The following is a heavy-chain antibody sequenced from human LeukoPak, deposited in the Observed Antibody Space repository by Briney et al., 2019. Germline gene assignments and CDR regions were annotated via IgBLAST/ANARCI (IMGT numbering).Heavy chain of an antibody. D-gene: IGHD6-13*01. CDR2: INPNSGGT. CDR3: AGGFSSWYLSPYYLEY. Sequence: GASVKVSCKASGYTFTGYYMHWVRQVPGQALEWMGWINPNSGGTNYAQKFQGRVTMTRDTSITTAYMELSRLRSDDTAVYYCAGGFSSWYLSPYYLEYCGQGTPVTVSS. CDR1: GYTFTGYY. V-gene: IGHV1-2*02. J-gene: IGHJ4*02.